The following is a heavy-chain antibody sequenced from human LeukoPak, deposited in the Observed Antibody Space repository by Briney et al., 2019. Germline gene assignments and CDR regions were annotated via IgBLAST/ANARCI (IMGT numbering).Heavy chain of an antibody. D-gene: IGHD2/OR15-2a*01. J-gene: IGHJ4*02. CDR3: SEGYFEPFDH. Sequence: SERLSLTCVVSGASVSSSHWNWIRQLPGKGLGWIVCLSYTGKTAYNPSLTSRVTISLDTSKNQVSLNLRSVTAADTAVYYCSEGYFEPFDHWGQGTLVTVSS. CDR2: LSYTGKT. V-gene: IGHV4-59*02. CDR1: GASVSSSH.